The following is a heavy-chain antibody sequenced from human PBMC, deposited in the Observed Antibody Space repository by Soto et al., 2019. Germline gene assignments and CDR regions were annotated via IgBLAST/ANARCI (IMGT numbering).Heavy chain of an antibody. D-gene: IGHD2-21*02. J-gene: IGHJ4*02. Sequence: QVQLQQWGAGLLKPSETLSLTCAVYGGSFSGYYWSWIRQPPGKGLEWIGEINHSGSTNYNPSLKSRVTISVDTSKNQFSLKLSSVTAADTAVYYCARGGIVVVTATHGIFRYWGQGTLVTVSS. CDR2: INHSGST. V-gene: IGHV4-34*01. CDR1: GGSFSGYY. CDR3: ARGGIVVVTATHGIFRY.